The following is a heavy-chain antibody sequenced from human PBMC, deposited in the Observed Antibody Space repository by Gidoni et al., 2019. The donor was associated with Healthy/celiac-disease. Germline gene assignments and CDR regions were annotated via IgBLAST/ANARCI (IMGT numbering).Heavy chain of an antibody. CDR2: ICSSGSRN. V-gene: IGHV3-23*01. CDR3: GKHEVGGPWGAFDY. D-gene: IGHD3-16*01. J-gene: IGHJ4*02. Sequence: VQLFWSGGGFVLPGASTRLSSAAPHLPFISNAMSWVRQAPGKGLEWVSVICSSGSRNYDAAYESRCFITRGNTYKKTLYLKMNRMRAEETVEYCGGKHEVGGPWGAFDYWGQGTMVTVSS. CDR1: HLPFISNA.